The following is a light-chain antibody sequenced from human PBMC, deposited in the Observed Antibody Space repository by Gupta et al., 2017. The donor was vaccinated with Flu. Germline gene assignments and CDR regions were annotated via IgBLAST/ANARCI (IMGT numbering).Light chain of an antibody. CDR1: SCNIGSNY. Sequence: QSVLTQPPSASGAPGQRVTISCSGSSCNIGSNYVYWYQQLPRTAPKLLIYSNNQRPSGVPDRFSGSKSGTSASLAISGLRSDDEADYYCAAWDDSLSGHVVFGRGTKLTVL. J-gene: IGLJ2*01. CDR3: AAWDDSLSGHVV. V-gene: IGLV1-47*01. CDR2: SNN.